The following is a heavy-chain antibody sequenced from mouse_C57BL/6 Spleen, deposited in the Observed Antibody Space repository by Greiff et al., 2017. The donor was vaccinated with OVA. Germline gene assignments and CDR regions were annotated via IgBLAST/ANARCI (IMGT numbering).Heavy chain of an antibody. CDR1: GYTFTDYN. Sequence: VQLQQSGPELVKPGASVKMSCKASGYTFTDYNMHWVKQSHGKSLEWIGYINPNNGGTSYNQKFKGKATLTVNKSSSTAYMELRSLISEDSAVYDCAREGIYDYDDGLHWYFDVWGTGTTVTVSS. J-gene: IGHJ1*03. D-gene: IGHD2-4*01. CDR3: AREGIYDYDDGLHWYFDV. CDR2: INPNNGGT. V-gene: IGHV1-22*01.